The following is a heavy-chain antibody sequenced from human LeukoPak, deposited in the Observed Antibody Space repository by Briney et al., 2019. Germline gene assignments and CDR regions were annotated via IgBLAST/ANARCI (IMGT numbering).Heavy chain of an antibody. CDR1: GYTLTELS. J-gene: IGHJ4*02. V-gene: IGHV1-24*01. CDR3: ARSPPMVRGVSPNFDY. D-gene: IGHD3-10*01. Sequence: ASVKVSCKVSGYTLTELSMHWVPQAPGKGLEWRGGFDPEDGETIYAQKFQGRVTMPEDTSTDTAYMELSSLRSEDTAVYYCARSPPMVRGVSPNFDYWGQGTLVTVPS. CDR2: FDPEDGET.